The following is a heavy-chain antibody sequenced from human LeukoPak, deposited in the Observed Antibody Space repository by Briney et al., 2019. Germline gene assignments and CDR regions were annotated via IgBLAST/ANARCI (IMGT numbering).Heavy chain of an antibody. D-gene: IGHD3-3*02. Sequence: SETLSLTCIVSGISISNYYWSWIRQPPGQGLEWIGYIYYSGGTDYNPSLKSRVTISVDTSKNQFSLKLRSVTAADTAVYYCARHVTISRPYDASDIWGQGTMVTVSP. CDR2: IYYSGGT. CDR3: ARHVTISRPYDASDI. V-gene: IGHV4-59*08. J-gene: IGHJ3*02. CDR1: GISISNYY.